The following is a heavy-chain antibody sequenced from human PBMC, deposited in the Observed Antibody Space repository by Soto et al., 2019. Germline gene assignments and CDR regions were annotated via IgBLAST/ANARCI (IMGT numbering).Heavy chain of an antibody. CDR2: ISHDGINK. D-gene: IGHD2-2*01. J-gene: IGHJ4*02. V-gene: IGHV3-30-3*01. Sequence: VGSLRLSCAASGFTFSSYAMNWVRQAPGRGLEWVALISHDGINKYYADSVRGRFTISRDSSTNTLYLQMNSLGAADTAVYYCGRCTSTSCHLGSDYWGQGTLVTVSS. CDR3: GRCTSTSCHLGSDY. CDR1: GFTFSSYA.